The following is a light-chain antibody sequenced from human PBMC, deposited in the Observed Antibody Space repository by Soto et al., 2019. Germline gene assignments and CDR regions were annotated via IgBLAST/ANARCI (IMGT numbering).Light chain of an antibody. J-gene: IGKJ1*01. Sequence: EIVLTQSPGTLSLSPGERATLSCRSSQSVSSSYLAWYQQKPGQAPRLLIYGASSRATGIPDRLSGSGSGTDFTLTIRRLEPEDFAVYYCQQYGSSYPWTFGQGTKVDIK. CDR1: QSVSSSY. CDR3: QQYGSSYPWT. CDR2: GAS. V-gene: IGKV3-20*01.